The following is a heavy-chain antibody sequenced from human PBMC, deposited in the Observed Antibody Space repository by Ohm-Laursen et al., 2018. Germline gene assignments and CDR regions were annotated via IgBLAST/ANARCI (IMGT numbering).Heavy chain of an antibody. D-gene: IGHD4-17*01. CDR3: ARYGVGFYP. CDR2: IYYSGST. V-gene: IGHV4-59*01. J-gene: IGHJ5*02. Sequence: TLSLTCAVSGGSISSYYWSWIRQPPGKGLEWIGYIYYSGSTNYNPSLKSRVTISVDTSKNQFSLKLSSVTAADTAVYYCARYGVGFYPWGQGTLVTVSS. CDR1: GGSISSYY.